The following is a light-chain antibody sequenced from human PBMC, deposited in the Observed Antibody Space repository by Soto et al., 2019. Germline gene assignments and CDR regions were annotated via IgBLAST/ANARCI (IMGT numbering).Light chain of an antibody. CDR1: QSISSY. CDR3: QQYYSYPQT. CDR2: AAS. J-gene: IGKJ1*01. Sequence: DIQMTQSPSSLSASVGDRVTITCRASQSISSYLNWYQQKPGKAPKLLIYAASSLQSGVPSRFSGSGSGTDLTLTISSLQPEDFATYYCQQYYSYPQTFGQGTKVDIK. V-gene: IGKV1-39*01.